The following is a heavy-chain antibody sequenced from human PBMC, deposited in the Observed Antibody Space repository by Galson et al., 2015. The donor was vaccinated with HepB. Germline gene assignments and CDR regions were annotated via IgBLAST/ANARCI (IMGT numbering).Heavy chain of an antibody. D-gene: IGHD2-2*01. CDR2: IWYDGSNK. CDR3: AIDPEDIVVVPAATSGDY. CDR1: GFTFSSYG. Sequence: SLRLSCAASGFTFSSYGMHWVRQAPGKGLEWVAVIWYDGSNKYYADPVKGRFTISRDNSKNTLYLQMNSLRAEDTAVYYCAIDPEDIVVVPAATSGDYWGQGTLVTVSS. J-gene: IGHJ4*02. V-gene: IGHV3-33*01.